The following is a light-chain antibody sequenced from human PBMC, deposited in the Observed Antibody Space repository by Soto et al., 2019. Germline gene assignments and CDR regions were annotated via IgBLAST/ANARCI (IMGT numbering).Light chain of an antibody. CDR1: SSDVGGYNY. CDR2: DVN. V-gene: IGLV2-11*01. J-gene: IGLJ1*01. Sequence: QSALTQPHSVSGSPGQSVAISCSGTSSDVGGYNYVSWYQQHPGKATKLIIFDVNKRPSGVPDRFSGSKSGSTSYLTISGLQAEDEADYYCGSYGGRFYVVGTGTKVTVL. CDR3: GSYGGRFYV.